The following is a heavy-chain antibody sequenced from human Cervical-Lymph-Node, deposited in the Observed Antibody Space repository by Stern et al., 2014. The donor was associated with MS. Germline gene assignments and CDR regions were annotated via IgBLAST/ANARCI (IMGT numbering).Heavy chain of an antibody. CDR3: AKVYSASGYFED. D-gene: IGHD4-11*01. CDR1: GYDFTGYY. Sequence: QVQLVQSGAEVKEPGASVKVSCKTFGYDFTGYYLHWMRQAPGQGPEWVGRINPTSGGTNYAQKFQGRINLIRDKSVSTAYMELSRLTSGDTALYYCAKVYSASGYFEDWGQGTQVTVSS. J-gene: IGHJ4*02. CDR2: INPTSGGT. V-gene: IGHV1-2*06.